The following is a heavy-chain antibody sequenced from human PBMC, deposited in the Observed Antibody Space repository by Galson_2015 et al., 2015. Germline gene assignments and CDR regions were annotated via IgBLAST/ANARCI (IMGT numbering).Heavy chain of an antibody. CDR1: GGMFRSYT. Sequence: SVKVSCKVSGGMFRSYTFSWVRQAPGQGLEWMGGILPVFGKADSAQKFQGRVTISADESASTVYMELSRLTYEDTAVYYCATVTGQLWFNGYMDVWGKGSTVTVTS. J-gene: IGHJ6*03. CDR3: ATVTGQLWFNGYMDV. D-gene: IGHD2-21*01. V-gene: IGHV1-69*13. CDR2: ILPVFGKA.